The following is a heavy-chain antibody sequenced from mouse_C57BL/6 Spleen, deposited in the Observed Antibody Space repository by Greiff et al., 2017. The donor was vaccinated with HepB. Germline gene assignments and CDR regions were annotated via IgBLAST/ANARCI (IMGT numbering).Heavy chain of an antibody. D-gene: IGHD1-1*01. CDR2: IRNKANGYTT. V-gene: IGHV7-3*01. J-gene: IGHJ4*01. Sequence: EVQGVESGGGLVQPGGSLSLSCAASGFTFTDYYMSWVRQPPGKALEWLGFIRNKANGYTTEYSASVKGRFTISRDNSQSILYLQMNALRAEDSATYDCARSPPHYYGSSYAMDYWGQGTSVTVSS. CDR1: GFTFTDYY. CDR3: ARSPPHYYGSSYAMDY.